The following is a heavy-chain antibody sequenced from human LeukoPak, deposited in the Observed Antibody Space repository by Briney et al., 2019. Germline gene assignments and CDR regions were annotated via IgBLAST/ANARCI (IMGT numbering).Heavy chain of an antibody. CDR1: GYTFTSYG. Sequence: ASVKVSCKASGYTFTSYGISWVRQAPGQGLEWVGWISAYNGNTNYAQKLQGRVTMTTDTSTSTAYMELRSLRSDDTAVYYCARGYYDFWSGYLNWFDPWGQGTLVTVSS. D-gene: IGHD3-3*01. V-gene: IGHV1-18*01. CDR3: ARGYYDFWSGYLNWFDP. CDR2: ISAYNGNT. J-gene: IGHJ5*02.